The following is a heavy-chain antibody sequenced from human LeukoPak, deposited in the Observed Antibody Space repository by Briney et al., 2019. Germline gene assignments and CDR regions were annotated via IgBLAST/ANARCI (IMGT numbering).Heavy chain of an antibody. J-gene: IGHJ4*02. D-gene: IGHD3-16*01. V-gene: IGHV4-31*03. CDR1: AASISSGDSY. CDR2: IYYSGST. CDR3: ARGMGSDFDY. Sequence: SQTLSLTCTHSAASISSGDSYWSWIRHHPGKGLEWIGYIYYSGSTYYNPSLKGRVTISVDTSKNQFSLKLSSVTAADTAVYYCARGMGSDFDYWGQGTLVTVSS.